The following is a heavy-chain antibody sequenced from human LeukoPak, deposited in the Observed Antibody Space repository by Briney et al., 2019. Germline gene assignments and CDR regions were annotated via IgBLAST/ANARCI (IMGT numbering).Heavy chain of an antibody. J-gene: IGHJ5*02. D-gene: IGHD3-10*01. Sequence: GASVKVSCKASGYTFTSYDINWVRQATGQGLEWMGWMNPNSGNTGYAQKFQGRVTITRNTSISTAYMELSSLRSEDTAVYYCARGPARDYYGSGSSWFDLWGQGTLVTVSS. CDR3: ARGPARDYYGSGSSWFDL. CDR1: GYTFTSYD. CDR2: MNPNSGNT. V-gene: IGHV1-8*03.